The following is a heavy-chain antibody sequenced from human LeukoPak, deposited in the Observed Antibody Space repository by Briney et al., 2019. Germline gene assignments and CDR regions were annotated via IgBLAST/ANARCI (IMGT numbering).Heavy chain of an antibody. CDR1: GFTFSSST. CDR3: ARSLEVDS. CDR2: ISSTSTSI. Sequence: GGSQRLSCAASGFTFSSSTMNWVRQAPGKGLEWVSSISSTSTSINYADSVRGRFTISRDNAKNSLYLQMSSLRAEDTAVYYCARSLEVDSWGQGTLVTVSS. J-gene: IGHJ5*01. V-gene: IGHV3-21*01.